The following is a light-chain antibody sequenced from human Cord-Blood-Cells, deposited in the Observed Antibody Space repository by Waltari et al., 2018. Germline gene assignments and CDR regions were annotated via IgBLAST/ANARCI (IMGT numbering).Light chain of an antibody. V-gene: IGKV3-11*01. Sequence: EIVLTQSPATLSLSPGERATLSCMASQSVSSYLAWYQQKPGQAPRLLIYDASNRATGIAARFSGSGSGTDFTLTISSLEPEDFAVYYCQQRSNWPPAITFGQGTRLEIK. CDR3: QQRSNWPPAIT. J-gene: IGKJ5*01. CDR2: DAS. CDR1: QSVSSY.